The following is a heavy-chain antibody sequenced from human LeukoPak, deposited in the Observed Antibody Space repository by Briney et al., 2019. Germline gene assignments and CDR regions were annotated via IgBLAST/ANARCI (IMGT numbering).Heavy chain of an antibody. CDR2: IYHSGST. CDR3: GGTAEGYERVGYWGYYFDY. J-gene: IGHJ4*01. V-gene: IGHV4-59*01. CDR1: GGSISSYY. D-gene: IGHD3-22*01. Sequence: SESLSLTCTVSGGSISSYYRSWIRQPPGKGLEWIGYIYHSGSTNYNTSPKSGVTISANTSKNQFSLKLSSVTVADPPGFYCGGTAEGYERVGYWGYYFDYWGQGTLVTVSS.